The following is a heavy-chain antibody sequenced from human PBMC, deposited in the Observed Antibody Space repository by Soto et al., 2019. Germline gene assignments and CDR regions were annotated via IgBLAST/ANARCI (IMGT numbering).Heavy chain of an antibody. CDR2: IIPIFVTS. CDR3: ATDVIVMGLAATRDGGRFEP. V-gene: IGHV1-69*13. CDR1: GGTFSNYS. D-gene: IGHD2-15*01. J-gene: IGHJ5*02. Sequence: EASVKVSCKASGGTFSNYSISWVRQAPGQGLEWMGGIIPIFVTSNYAQKFQGRVTLTADESTNTAYLELSTLRSEETALYYCATDVIVMGLAATRDGGRFEPWGQGPRGTVCS.